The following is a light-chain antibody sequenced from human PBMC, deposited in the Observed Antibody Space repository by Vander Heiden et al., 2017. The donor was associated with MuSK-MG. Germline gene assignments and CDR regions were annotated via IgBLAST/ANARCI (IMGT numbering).Light chain of an antibody. CDR2: AAS. J-gene: IGKJ3*01. CDR1: QGISSY. V-gene: IGKV1-9*01. CDR3: QQVNSFPFT. Sequence: DIQLTQSPSFLSASVGDRVTITCRATQGISSYVAWYQQKPGKVPNLLIYAASSLQSGVPSRFSGSGSGTEFTLTISCLQPEDFATYYCQQVNSFPFTFGHGTKVDIK.